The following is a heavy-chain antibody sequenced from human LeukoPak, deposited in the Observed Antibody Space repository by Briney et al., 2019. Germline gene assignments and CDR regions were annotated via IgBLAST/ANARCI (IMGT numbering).Heavy chain of an antibody. CDR3: ARLTGIAVAGTSNSDY. CDR2: INHSGST. J-gene: IGHJ4*02. V-gene: IGHV4-34*01. Sequence: SETLSLTCAVYGGSFSGYYWSWIRQPPGKGLEWIGEINHSGSTNYNPSLKSRVTISVDTSKNQFSLKLSSVTAADTAVYYCARLTGIAVAGTSNSDYWGQGTLVTVSS. CDR1: GGSFSGYY. D-gene: IGHD6-19*01.